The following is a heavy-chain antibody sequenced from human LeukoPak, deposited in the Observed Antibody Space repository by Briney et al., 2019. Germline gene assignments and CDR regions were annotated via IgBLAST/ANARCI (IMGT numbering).Heavy chain of an antibody. CDR1: GFTFSSYW. V-gene: IGHV3-74*01. CDR3: ARSLAPASIVVVPAADIDY. D-gene: IGHD2-2*01. CDR2: INSDGSST. Sequence: WGSLRLSCAASGFTFSSYWMHWVRQAPGKGLVWVSRINSDGSSTSYADSVKGRFTISRDNAKNTLYLQMNSLRAEDTAVYYCARSLAPASIVVVPAADIDYWGQGTLVTVSS. J-gene: IGHJ4*02.